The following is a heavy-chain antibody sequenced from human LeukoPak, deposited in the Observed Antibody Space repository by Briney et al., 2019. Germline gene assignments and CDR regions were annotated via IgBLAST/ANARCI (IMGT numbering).Heavy chain of an antibody. V-gene: IGHV4-59*08. J-gene: IGHJ4*02. CDR2: IYYSGST. CDR3: ARRLLSGDSSAFDY. Sequence: SETLSLTCTVSGGSISSYYWSWIRQPPGKGLEWIGYIYYSGSTNYNPSLRSRVTISVDTSKNQFSLKLSSVTAADTAVYYCARRLLSGDSSAFDYWGPGTLVTVSS. D-gene: IGHD3-22*01. CDR1: GGSISSYY.